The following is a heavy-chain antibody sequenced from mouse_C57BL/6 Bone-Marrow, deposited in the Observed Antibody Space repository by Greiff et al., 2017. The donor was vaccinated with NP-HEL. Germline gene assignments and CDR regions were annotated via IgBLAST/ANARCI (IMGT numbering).Heavy chain of an antibody. V-gene: IGHV1-22*01. J-gene: IGHJ4*01. CDR1: GYTFTDYN. CDR3: ARDSNYLYAMDY. D-gene: IGHD2-5*01. CDR2: INPNNGGT. Sequence: EVQLQESGPELVKPGASVKMSCKASGYTFTDYNMHWVKQSHGKSLEWIGYINPNNGGTSYNQKFKGKATLTVNKSSSTAYMELRSLTSEDSAVYYCARDSNYLYAMDYWGQGTSVTVSS.